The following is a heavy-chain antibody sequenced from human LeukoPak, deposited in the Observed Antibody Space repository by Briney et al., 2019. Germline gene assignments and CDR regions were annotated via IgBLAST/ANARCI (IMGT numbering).Heavy chain of an antibody. Sequence: SETLSLTCTVSGGSISRSSYLWGWVRQPPGRGLEWIGSFYYSGSTYYNPSLKSRVTISADTSKNQFSLILSSVTAADTAVYYCARRKSGGYSGYIDSWGQGT. CDR2: FYYSGST. D-gene: IGHD5-12*01. CDR3: ARRKSGGYSGYIDS. V-gene: IGHV4-39*01. CDR1: GGSISRSSYL. J-gene: IGHJ5*01.